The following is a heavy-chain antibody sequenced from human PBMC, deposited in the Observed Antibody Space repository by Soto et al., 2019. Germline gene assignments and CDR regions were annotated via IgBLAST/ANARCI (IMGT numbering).Heavy chain of an antibody. CDR1: GGTFSSYA. Sequence: QVQLVQSGAEVKKPGSSVKVSCKASGGTFSSYAISWVRQAPGQGLEWMGGIIPIFGTANYAQKFQGRVTITADESTSTDYMELSRLRSEDTAVYYCARGIKMRDGYNPNLDYLGQGTLVTVSS. CDR2: IIPIFGTA. D-gene: IGHD3-16*01. V-gene: IGHV1-69*01. J-gene: IGHJ4*02. CDR3: ARGIKMRDGYNPNLDY.